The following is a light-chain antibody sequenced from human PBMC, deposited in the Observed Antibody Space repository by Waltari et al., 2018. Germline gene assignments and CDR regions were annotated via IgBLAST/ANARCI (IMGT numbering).Light chain of an antibody. Sequence: DIQMTQSPSTLSASVGARVTITCRASQSIGYWLAWYQQKAGKAPKLLISEASNLESGVPPRFSGSVAETEFTLTISSLQPDDFATYYCQHYNRFSQTFGQGTKVAI. CDR1: QSIGYW. V-gene: IGKV1-5*03. J-gene: IGKJ1*01. CDR2: EAS. CDR3: QHYNRFSQT.